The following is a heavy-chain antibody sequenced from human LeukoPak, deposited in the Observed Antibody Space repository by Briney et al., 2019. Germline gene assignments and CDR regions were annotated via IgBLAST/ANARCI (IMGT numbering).Heavy chain of an antibody. CDR3: ARNLPPYYGGSGRTGFDP. Sequence: PSETLSLTCTVSGGSISSYYWSWIRQPPGKGLEWIGYVYYSGSTNYNPSLKSRVTISVDTSKNQFSLKLSSVTAAETAVYYCARNLPPYYGGSGRTGFDPWGQGTLVTVSS. V-gene: IGHV4-59*01. CDR2: VYYSGST. CDR1: GGSISSYY. D-gene: IGHD3-10*01. J-gene: IGHJ5*02.